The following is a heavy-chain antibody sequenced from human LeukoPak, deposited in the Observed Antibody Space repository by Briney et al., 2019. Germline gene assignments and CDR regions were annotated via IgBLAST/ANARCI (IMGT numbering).Heavy chain of an antibody. Sequence: ASVKVSCKASGYTFTGYYVHWVRQAPGQGLEWMGRINPNSGDTNYAQKFQGRVTMTRDTSISTAYMELSSLRSEDTAVYYCAAVDSSGWYASFDYWGQGTLVTVSS. D-gene: IGHD6-19*01. CDR3: AAVDSSGWYASFDY. CDR1: GYTFTGYY. CDR2: INPNSGDT. V-gene: IGHV1-2*06. J-gene: IGHJ4*02.